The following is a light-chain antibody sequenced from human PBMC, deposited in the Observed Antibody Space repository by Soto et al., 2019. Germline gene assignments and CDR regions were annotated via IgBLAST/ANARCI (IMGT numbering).Light chain of an antibody. Sequence: DIQMTQSPSSVYASVGDRVTITGRASPGISSWLAWYQQKPGKAPKLLIYAASSLQSGVTSRFSGSGSGTDFTLPVSSLQPEDFATYDCQQANRSPYTFGQGTKREIK. CDR2: AAS. CDR3: QQANRSPYT. V-gene: IGKV1-12*01. J-gene: IGKJ2*01. CDR1: PGISSW.